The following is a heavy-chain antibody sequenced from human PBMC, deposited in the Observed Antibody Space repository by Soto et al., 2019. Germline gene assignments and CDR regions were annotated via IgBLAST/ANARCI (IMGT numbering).Heavy chain of an antibody. CDR1: GFSVGARGVG. Sequence: SGPTLVNPTQTLTLTCTFSGFSVGARGVGVGWIRQPPGKALEWLGIIYWNDDKRYSPSLKSRLTITKDTSKNQVVLTMTNMDPVDTATYYCAHSPWGAAPDYWGQGTPVTVSS. CDR2: IYWNDDK. D-gene: IGHD3-16*01. CDR3: AHSPWGAAPDY. V-gene: IGHV2-5*01. J-gene: IGHJ4*02.